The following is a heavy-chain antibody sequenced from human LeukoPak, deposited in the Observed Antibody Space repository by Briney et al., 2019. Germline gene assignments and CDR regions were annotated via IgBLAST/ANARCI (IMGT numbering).Heavy chain of an antibody. CDR1: GASFTGYY. D-gene: IGHD6-19*01. V-gene: IGHV4-34*01. CDR2: MNQRGST. J-gene: IGHJ6*03. CDR3: ARGGIYSSGWYFGHYYYYYMDV. Sequence: SETLSLTCDVYGASFTGYYWSWIRQSPGKGLEWIGEMNQRGSTNYNPSLKSRVTISVDTSKNQFSLKLSSVTAADTAVYYCARGGIYSSGWYFGHYYYYYMDVWGKGTTVTVSS.